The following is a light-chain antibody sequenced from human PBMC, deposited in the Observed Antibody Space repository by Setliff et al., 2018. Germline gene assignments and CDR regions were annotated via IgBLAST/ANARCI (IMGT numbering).Light chain of an antibody. CDR1: SNDVGASNY. CDR2: DVI. CDR3: CSYTDSSDLYV. J-gene: IGLJ1*01. V-gene: IGLV2-14*03. Sequence: QSALTQPASVSGSPGQSITLSCTGTSNDVGASNYVSWYQQHPGKAPKLMIHDVISRPSGVPDRFSGSKSGNTASLTVSGLQPEDEADYYCCSYTDSSDLYVFGSGTKVTVL.